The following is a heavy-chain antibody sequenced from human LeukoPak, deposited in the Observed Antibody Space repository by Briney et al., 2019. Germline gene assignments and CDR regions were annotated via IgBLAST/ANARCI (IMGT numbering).Heavy chain of an antibody. CDR3: TKDITVQIWLLGFNS. CDR2: ISGSGVST. Sequence: QPGGSLRLSCVVSDFIFSSYAMSWVRQVPGKGLGWVSVISGSGVSTNYADSVKGRFTISRDNSKNTLYLQMNSLRAEDTAVYYCTKDITVQIWLLGFNSWGQGTLVTVAS. J-gene: IGHJ1*01. V-gene: IGHV3-23*01. D-gene: IGHD3-22*01. CDR1: DFIFSSYA.